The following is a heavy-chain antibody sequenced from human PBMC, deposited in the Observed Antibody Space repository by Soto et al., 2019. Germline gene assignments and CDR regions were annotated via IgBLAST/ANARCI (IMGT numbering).Heavy chain of an antibody. CDR3: ARGGDYTASGIDY. CDR1: GGSISSGGYS. V-gene: IGHV4-30-2*01. CDR2: IYHSGST. J-gene: IGHJ4*02. D-gene: IGHD5-18*01. Sequence: QLQLQESGSGLVKPSQTLSLTCAVSGGSISSGGYSWSWIRQPPGKGLEWIGYIYHSGSTYYNPSLKSRVTISVARSKNQFSLKRSSVTDADTAVYYCARGGDYTASGIDYWGQGTLVTVSS.